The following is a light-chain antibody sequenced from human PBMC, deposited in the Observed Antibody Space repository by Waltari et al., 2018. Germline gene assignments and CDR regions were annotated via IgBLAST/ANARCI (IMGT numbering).Light chain of an antibody. J-gene: IGLJ3*02. CDR2: DVS. CDR1: SSDVGGYNY. V-gene: IGLV2-14*03. Sequence: QSALTQPASVSGSPGQSITISCTGTSSDVGGYNYVSWYQQRPGKAPTVVIYDVSYRPSGVADRFSGSKSGNTASLTIAVLQAEDEADYYCASYTSSSTGVFGGGTKLTVL. CDR3: ASYTSSSTGV.